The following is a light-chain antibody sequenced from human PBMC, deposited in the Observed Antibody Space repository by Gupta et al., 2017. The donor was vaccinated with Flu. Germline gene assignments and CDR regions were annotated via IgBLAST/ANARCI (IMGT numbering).Light chain of an antibody. CDR1: QSLLHGNGYNY. CDR2: LGS. Sequence: IVMAQSPLSLPGTRGEPACISCRSSQSLLHGNGYNYLVWYLQKPGRSPQLLIYLGSNRASGVLDRLSGSGSGTDFTLKISRVEAEDVGVNYCMQALKTPYSFGQGTKLEIK. J-gene: IGKJ2*03. CDR3: MQALKTPYS. V-gene: IGKV2-28*01.